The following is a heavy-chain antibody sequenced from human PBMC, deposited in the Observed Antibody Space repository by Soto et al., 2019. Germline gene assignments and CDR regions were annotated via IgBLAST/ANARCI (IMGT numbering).Heavy chain of an antibody. Sequence: QVQLQESGPGLVKPSETLSLTCTVSGGSISSYYWSWIRQPPGKGLEWIGYIYYSGSTNYNPSLKSRVTISVDTSKNQFSLKLSSVTAADTAVYYCARGYYDYVWGSYLKGLTPNLKWFDPWGQGTLVTVSS. CDR3: ARGYYDYVWGSYLKGLTPNLKWFDP. CDR1: GGSISSYY. J-gene: IGHJ5*02. D-gene: IGHD3-16*02. V-gene: IGHV4-59*01. CDR2: IYYSGST.